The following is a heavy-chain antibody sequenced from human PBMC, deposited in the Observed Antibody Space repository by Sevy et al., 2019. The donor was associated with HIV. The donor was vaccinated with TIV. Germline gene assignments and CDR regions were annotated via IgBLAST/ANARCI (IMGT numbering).Heavy chain of an antibody. J-gene: IGHJ6*02. D-gene: IGHD4-17*01. CDR2: ISYDGSDK. CDR3: ARPRENYVDHYFCSEMAV. CDR1: GFAFSNYYA. Sequence: GGSLRLSCAASGFAFSNYYAMHWVRQAPVKGLEWVALISYDGSDKYYADSVKGRFTISRDNFKNILDLQMNSLTTEHTAVYYCARPRENYVDHYFCSEMAVWGQGTMVTVSS. V-gene: IGHV3-30-3*01.